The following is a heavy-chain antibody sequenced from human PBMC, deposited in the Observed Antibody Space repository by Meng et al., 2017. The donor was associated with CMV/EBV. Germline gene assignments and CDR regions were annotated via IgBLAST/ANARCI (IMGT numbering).Heavy chain of an antibody. CDR2: INPNSGGT. Sequence: CKASGYTFTGYYMHWVRQAPGQGLEWMGWINPNSGGTNYAQKFQGRVTMTRDTSISTAYMELSRLRSDDTAVYYCARVSSSGGGIDYWGQGTLVTVSS. V-gene: IGHV1-2*02. CDR1: GYTFTGYY. D-gene: IGHD6-6*01. J-gene: IGHJ4*02. CDR3: ARVSSSGGGIDY.